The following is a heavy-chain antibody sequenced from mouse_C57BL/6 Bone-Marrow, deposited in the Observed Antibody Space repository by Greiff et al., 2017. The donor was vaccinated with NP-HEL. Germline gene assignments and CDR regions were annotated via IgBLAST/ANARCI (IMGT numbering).Heavy chain of an antibody. CDR2: INPSRGYT. V-gene: IGHV1-7*01. J-gene: IGHJ3*01. CDR3: ARGLRAWFAY. CDR1: CYTFTRYW. D-gene: IGHD3-1*01. Sequence: VKLVGSGAELAKPGASVKLSCQASCYTFTRYWVHWVKQRPGQGLEWIGYINPSRGYTKYNQKFKDKATLTADKSSSTAYMQLSSLTYEDSAVYYCARGLRAWFAYWGQGTLVTVSA.